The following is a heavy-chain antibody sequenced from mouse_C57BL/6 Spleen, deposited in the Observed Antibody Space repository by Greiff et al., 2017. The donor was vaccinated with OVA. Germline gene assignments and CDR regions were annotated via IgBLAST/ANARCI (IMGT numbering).Heavy chain of an antibody. CDR2: FHPYNDDT. D-gene: IGHD1-1*01. J-gene: IGHJ1*03. CDR3: ARGGYYGRDWYFDV. Sequence: QVQLQQSGAELVKPGASVKMSCKASGYTFTTYPIEWMKQNHGKSLEWIGNFHPYNDDTKYNEKFKGKATLTVEKSSSTVYLGLSRLTSDDSAVYYCARGGYYGRDWYFDVWGTGTTVTVSS. CDR1: GYTFTTYP. V-gene: IGHV1-47*01.